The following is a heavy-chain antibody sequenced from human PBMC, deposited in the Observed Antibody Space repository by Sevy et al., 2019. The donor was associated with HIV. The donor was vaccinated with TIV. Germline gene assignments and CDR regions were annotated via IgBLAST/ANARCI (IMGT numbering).Heavy chain of an antibody. CDR1: GFTFSSYS. CDR2: ISSSSSYI. Sequence: GGSLRLSCAASGFTFSSYSMNWVRQAPGKGLEWVSSISSSSSYIYYADSVKGRFTISRDNAKNSRYLQMNSLRAEDTAVYYCARENVDIVATARDYYYYYYGMDVWGQGTTVTVSS. V-gene: IGHV3-21*01. CDR3: ARENVDIVATARDYYYYYYGMDV. D-gene: IGHD5-12*01. J-gene: IGHJ6*02.